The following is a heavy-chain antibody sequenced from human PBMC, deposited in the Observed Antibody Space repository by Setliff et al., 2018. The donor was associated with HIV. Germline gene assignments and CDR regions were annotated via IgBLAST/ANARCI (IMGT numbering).Heavy chain of an antibody. Sequence: GESLKISCAASGFTFSSYTMNWVRQAPGKGLEWVSSISSTGRYIYYADSLKGRFTISRDNAKNSLYLQMNSLSAEDTALYYCTREDVGTAIYGAFDIWGLGAMVT. D-gene: IGHD2-21*02. J-gene: IGHJ3*02. CDR3: TREDVGTAIYGAFDI. CDR2: ISSTGRYI. CDR1: GFTFSSYT. V-gene: IGHV3-21*01.